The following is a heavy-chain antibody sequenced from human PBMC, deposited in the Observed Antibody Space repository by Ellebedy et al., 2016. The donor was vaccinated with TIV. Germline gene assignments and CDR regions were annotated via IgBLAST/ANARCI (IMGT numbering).Heavy chain of an antibody. CDR3: AKGRGGGSDTSAPRYYFDY. CDR1: GFTFNNYA. Sequence: GESLKISCAASGFTFNNYAMSWVRQAPGKRLEWVSGINSRGGSTYYADSVEGRFIISRDNSKKTLYLQMNSLRAEDTAVYYCAKGRGGGSDTSAPRYYFDYWGLGTLVTVSS. CDR2: INSRGGST. J-gene: IGHJ4*02. D-gene: IGHD3-22*01. V-gene: IGHV3-23*01.